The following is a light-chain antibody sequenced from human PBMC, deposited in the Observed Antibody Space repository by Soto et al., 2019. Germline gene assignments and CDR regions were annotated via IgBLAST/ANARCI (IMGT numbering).Light chain of an antibody. CDR1: ESIDSW. J-gene: IGKJ1*01. Sequence: DIQMSQSPSTLSASVGDTVTITCRASESIDSWVAWYHQTPGKAPKILIYGATSLETGVPSRFSASGSGTEFTLTISSLQPDDSATYYCQHYNSHGTFGQGTKVDIK. CDR3: QHYNSHGT. CDR2: GAT. V-gene: IGKV1-5*01.